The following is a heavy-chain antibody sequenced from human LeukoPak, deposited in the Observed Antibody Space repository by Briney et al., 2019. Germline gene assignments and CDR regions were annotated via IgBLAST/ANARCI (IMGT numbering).Heavy chain of an antibody. Sequence: ASVTVSFTASGYTFTIYAMHWVRQAPGQRLEWMGWINAGNGNTKYSQEFQGRVTMTTDTSTNTDYMEVRSLRSADTAVYYCAREAPVAAGSDAFDIWGQGTMVTVSS. CDR1: GYTFTIYA. CDR3: AREAPVAAGSDAFDI. V-gene: IGHV1-3*01. D-gene: IGHD6-19*01. J-gene: IGHJ3*02. CDR2: INAGNGNT.